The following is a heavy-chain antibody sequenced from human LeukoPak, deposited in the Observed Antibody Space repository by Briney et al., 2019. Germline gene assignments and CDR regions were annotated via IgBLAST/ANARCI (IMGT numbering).Heavy chain of an antibody. CDR1: GYTFTSYG. J-gene: IGHJ6*03. V-gene: IGHV1-18*03. CDR3: ARDKGAVATYYYYYMDV. CDR2: ISAHNGDT. Sequence: ASVKVSCKASGYTFTSYGISWVRQAPGQGLEWMGWISAHNGDTSYEEKLQGRVTMTTDTSTSTAYMELRSLRSDDMAVYYCARDKGAVATYYYYYMDVWGKGTTVTVSS. D-gene: IGHD6-19*01.